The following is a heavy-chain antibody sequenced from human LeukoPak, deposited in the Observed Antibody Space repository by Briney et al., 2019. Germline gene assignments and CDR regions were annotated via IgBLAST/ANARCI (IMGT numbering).Heavy chain of an antibody. CDR1: GGSISSYY. D-gene: IGHD6-13*01. CDR2: IYYSGST. Sequence: SETLSLTCTVSGGSISSYYWSWIRQPPGKGLEWIGYIYYSGSTNYNPSLKSRVTISVDTSKNQFSLKLSSVTAADTAVYYCARAGSSRGNYYYYYYMDVWGKGTTVTVSS. V-gene: IGHV4-59*01. CDR3: ARAGSSRGNYYYYYYMDV. J-gene: IGHJ6*03.